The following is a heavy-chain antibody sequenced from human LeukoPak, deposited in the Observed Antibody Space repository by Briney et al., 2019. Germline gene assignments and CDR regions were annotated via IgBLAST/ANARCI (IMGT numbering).Heavy chain of an antibody. J-gene: IGHJ4*02. V-gene: IGHV4-34*01. CDR2: INHSGST. CDR1: GGSFSGYY. CDR3: ARAAYGYPLVY. Sequence: SETLSLTCAVYGGSFSGYYWSWIRQPPGKELEWIGEINHSGSTNYNPSLKSRVTISVDTSKNQFSLKLSSVTAADTAVYYCARAAYGYPLVYWGQGTLVTVSS. D-gene: IGHD5-24*01.